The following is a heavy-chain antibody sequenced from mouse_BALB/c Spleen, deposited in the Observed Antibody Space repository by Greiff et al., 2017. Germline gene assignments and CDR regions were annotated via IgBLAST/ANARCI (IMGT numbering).Heavy chain of an antibody. CDR1: GYSFTSYY. J-gene: IGHJ3*01. V-gene: IGHV1S81*02. D-gene: IGHD2-14*01. Sequence: QVQLKQSGAELVKPGASVKLSCKASGYSFTSYYMYWVKQRPGQGLEWIGEINPSNGGTNFNEKFKSKATLTVDKSSSTAYMQLSSLTSEDSAVYYCTKPGYRYGFAYWGQGTLVTVSA. CDR3: TKPGYRYGFAY. CDR2: INPSNGGT.